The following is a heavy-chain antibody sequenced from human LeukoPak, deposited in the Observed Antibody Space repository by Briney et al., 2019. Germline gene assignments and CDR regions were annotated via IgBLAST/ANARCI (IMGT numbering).Heavy chain of an antibody. CDR3: ARHRAYYDSSGYYYYFDY. Sequence: KPSETLSLTCTVSGGSISGYYWSWIRQPPGKGLEWIGYIYYSGSTNYNPSLKSRVTISVDTSKNQFSLKVHSVTAADTAIYYCARHRAYYDSSGYYYYFDYWGQGTLVPVSS. D-gene: IGHD3-22*01. CDR1: GGSISGYY. V-gene: IGHV4-59*08. CDR2: IYYSGST. J-gene: IGHJ4*02.